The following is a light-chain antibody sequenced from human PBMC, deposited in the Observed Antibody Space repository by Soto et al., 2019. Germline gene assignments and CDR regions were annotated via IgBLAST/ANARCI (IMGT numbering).Light chain of an antibody. CDR3: STYRSGNTLVV. V-gene: IGLV2-14*01. CDR1: SDDVGGYNY. J-gene: IGLJ2*01. CDR2: EVN. Sequence: QSALTQPASVSGTPGQSITISCTGTSDDVGGYNYVSWYQQHPGKAPKLMIFEVNNRPSGFSKLFSGSRSGNTASMTISGLQAEDEADYYCSTYRSGNTLVVFGGATKLTVL.